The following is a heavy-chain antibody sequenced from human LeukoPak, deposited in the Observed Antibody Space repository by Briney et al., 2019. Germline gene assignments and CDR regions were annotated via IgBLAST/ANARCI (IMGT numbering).Heavy chain of an antibody. D-gene: IGHD2/OR15-2a*01. J-gene: IGHJ4*02. V-gene: IGHV4-59*08. Sequence: PSETLSLTCTVSGGSISSYYWSWIRQPPGKGLEWIGYIYYSGSTNYNPSLKSRVTISVDTSKNQFSLKLSSVTAADTAVYYCAFSLSAYYFDYWGQGTLVTVSS. CDR1: GGSISSYY. CDR3: AFSLSAYYFDY. CDR2: IYYSGST.